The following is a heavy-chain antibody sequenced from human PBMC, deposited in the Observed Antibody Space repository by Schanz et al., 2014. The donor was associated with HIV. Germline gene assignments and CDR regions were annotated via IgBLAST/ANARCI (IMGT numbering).Heavy chain of an antibody. Sequence: QVKLVESGGGVVQPRRSLRLSCAASGFTFSNYGMHWVRQAPGKGLEWVAVISYDGRNKYYADSVRGRLTISRDNSKNTLYLQVKSLRAEDTAVYFCAKDRNYYDDKYLGKGNYYYYYGMDVWGQGTLVSVSS. CDR2: ISYDGRNK. J-gene: IGHJ6*02. CDR1: GFTFSNYG. V-gene: IGHV3-30*18. CDR3: AKDRNYYDDKYLGKGNYYYYYGMDV. D-gene: IGHD3-22*01.